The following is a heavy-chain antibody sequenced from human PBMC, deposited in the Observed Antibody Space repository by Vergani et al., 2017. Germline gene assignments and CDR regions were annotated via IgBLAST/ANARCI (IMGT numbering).Heavy chain of an antibody. CDR1: GGSISSYY. V-gene: IGHV4-59*01. D-gene: IGHD3-10*01. CDR3: ARESGNWPDS. J-gene: IGHJ5*01. CDR2: IYYSGST. Sequence: QVQLQESGPGLVKPSETLSLTCTASGGSISSYYWSWIRQPPGKGLEWIGYIYYSGSTNYNPSLKSRVTISVDTSKNQFSLKLSSVTAADTAVYYCARESGNWPDSWGQGTLVTVSS.